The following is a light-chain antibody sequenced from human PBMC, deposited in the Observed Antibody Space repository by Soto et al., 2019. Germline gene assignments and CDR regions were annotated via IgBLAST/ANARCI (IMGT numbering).Light chain of an antibody. V-gene: IGKV3-20*01. Sequence: EIVLTQSPATLSLSPGERATLSCRASQSVSSYLAWYQQKPGQAPRLLIHGSFTRATGIPARFSGSGSGTDFTLTISRLEPEDFAVYYCQQYGSSPITFGRGTRLEIK. CDR3: QQYGSSPIT. CDR1: QSVSSY. J-gene: IGKJ5*01. CDR2: GSF.